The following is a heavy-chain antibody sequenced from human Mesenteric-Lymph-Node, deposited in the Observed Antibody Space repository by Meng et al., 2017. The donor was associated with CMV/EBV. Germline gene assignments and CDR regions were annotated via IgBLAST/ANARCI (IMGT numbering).Heavy chain of an antibody. V-gene: IGHV1-2*02. CDR2: INPHSGDT. Sequence: ASVKVSCKASGGTFSSYAISWVRQAPGQGLEWMGWINPHSGDTHYSQKFQGGVTLTRDTSISTAYMELTRLTSGDTAVYYCAREDVRGKKFVNWGQGTQVTVSS. J-gene: IGHJ4*02. D-gene: IGHD3-10*02. CDR1: GGTFSSYA. CDR3: AREDVRGKKFVN.